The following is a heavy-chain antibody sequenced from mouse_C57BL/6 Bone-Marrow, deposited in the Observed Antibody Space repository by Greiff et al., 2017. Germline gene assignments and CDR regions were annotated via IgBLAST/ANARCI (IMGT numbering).Heavy chain of an antibody. CDR3: ARSTGSSPAY. CDR2: IDPSDSYT. Sequence: QVQLQQPGAELVRPGTSVQLSCKASGYTFTSYWMHWVKQRPGQGLEWIGVIDPSDSYTNYNQKFKGKATLTVDTSSSTAYMQLSSLTSEDSAVYYWARSTGSSPAYWGQGTLVTVSA. J-gene: IGHJ3*01. CDR1: GYTFTSYW. D-gene: IGHD1-1*01. V-gene: IGHV1-59*01.